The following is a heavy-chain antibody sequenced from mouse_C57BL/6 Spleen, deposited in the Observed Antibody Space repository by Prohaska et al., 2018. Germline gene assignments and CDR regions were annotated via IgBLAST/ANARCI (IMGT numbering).Heavy chain of an antibody. V-gene: IGHV11-2*01. CDR1: GFTFSGFW. D-gene: IGHD2-1*01. Sequence: EVQLLETGGGLVQPGGSRGLSCEGSGFTFSGFWMSWVRQTTGKTLEWIGDIKSDGSAINYAPSIKDRFTIFRDNDKSTLYLQMSNVRSEDTATYFCMRYGNYWYFDVWGTGTTVTVSS. CDR3: MRYGNYWYFDV. J-gene: IGHJ1*03. CDR2: IKSDGSAI.